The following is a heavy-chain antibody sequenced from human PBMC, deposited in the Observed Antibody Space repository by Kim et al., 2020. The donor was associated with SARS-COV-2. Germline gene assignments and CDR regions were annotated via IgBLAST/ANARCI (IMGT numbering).Heavy chain of an antibody. J-gene: IGHJ6*02. CDR2: IMWNTDGI. D-gene: IGHD3-3*02. CDR3: TKDVLAGGADV. CDR1: GFTFHDHA. V-gene: IGHV3-9*01. Sequence: GGSLRLSCIASGFTFHDHAMHWVRQAPGKGLEWVSGIMWNTDGIGYADSVKGRSTTSIDKAKNSLYLQMNSLRPEDTALYYCTKDVLAGGADVWGQGTAV.